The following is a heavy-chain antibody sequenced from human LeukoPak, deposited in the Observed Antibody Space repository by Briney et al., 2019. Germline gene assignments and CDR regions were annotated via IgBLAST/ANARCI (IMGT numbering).Heavy chain of an antibody. D-gene: IGHD2-15*01. V-gene: IGHV3-7*01. Sequence: GGSLRLSCSASGFTFSSRWMNWVRQAPGRGPEWVANINQDGTEKTYVDSVKGRFTISRDNANNSLYLQVNSLRDEDTAVYYCARGWSGGSCLTDFWGQGTLVLVSS. CDR3: ARGWSGGSCLTDF. CDR1: GFTFSSRW. J-gene: IGHJ4*02. CDR2: INQDGTEK.